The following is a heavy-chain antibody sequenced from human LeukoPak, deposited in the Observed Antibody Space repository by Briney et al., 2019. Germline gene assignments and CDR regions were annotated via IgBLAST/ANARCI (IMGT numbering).Heavy chain of an antibody. CDR3: ARDRIVGATIGWFDP. Sequence: ASVKVSCKASGHTFTSYYMHWVRQAPGQGLEWMGIINPSGGSTSYAQKFQGRVTMTRDMSTSTVYMELSSLRSEDTAVYYCARDRIVGATIGWFDPWGQGTLVTVSS. J-gene: IGHJ5*02. D-gene: IGHD1-26*01. V-gene: IGHV1-46*01. CDR1: GHTFTSYY. CDR2: INPSGGST.